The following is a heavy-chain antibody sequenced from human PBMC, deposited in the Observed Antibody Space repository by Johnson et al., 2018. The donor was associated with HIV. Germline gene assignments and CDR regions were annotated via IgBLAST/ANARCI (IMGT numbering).Heavy chain of an antibody. Sequence: QVQLVESGGGVVQPGRSLRLSCAASGFTFNSYGMHWVRQAPGKGLEWVAVIWSDGSNKYYADSVKSRFTISRDNSKNTLYLQMNSLRSEDTAVYYCAKDPIKRQLVRDDAFDIWGQGTMVTVSS. D-gene: IGHD6-13*01. V-gene: IGHV3-33*06. CDR2: IWSDGSNK. CDR3: AKDPIKRQLVRDDAFDI. CDR1: GFTFNSYG. J-gene: IGHJ3*02.